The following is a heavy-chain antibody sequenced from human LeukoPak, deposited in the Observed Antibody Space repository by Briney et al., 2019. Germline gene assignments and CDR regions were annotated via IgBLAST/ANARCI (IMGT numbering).Heavy chain of an antibody. CDR3: ARVSDTSMVTPGFDS. CDR2: VSTSNGDT. V-gene: IGHV1-18*01. D-gene: IGHD5-18*01. J-gene: IGHJ4*02. Sequence: PGASVKVSCKTSGYNFNRYTITWVRQAPGQGLEWMGWVSTSNGDTSYADKFQGRVTMTTETVTKTAYMELRRLRSGDTAMYFCARVSDTSMVTPGFDSWGQGTLVTVSS. CDR1: GYNFNRYT.